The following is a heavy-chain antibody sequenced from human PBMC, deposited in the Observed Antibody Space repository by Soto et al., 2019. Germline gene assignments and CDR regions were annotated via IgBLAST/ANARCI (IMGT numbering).Heavy chain of an antibody. D-gene: IGHD6-19*01. CDR2: ISAYNGNT. J-gene: IGHJ6*02. Sequence: APVKLSSKASGHPFTSYGISWVRQAPIQGIEWMGWISAYNGNTNYAQKLQGRVNMTTDTSTSKAYMELSSLRSEDTAVYYCAREASSGWSWGYYYYGMDVWGQGTTVTVSS. CDR3: AREASSGWSWGYYYYGMDV. V-gene: IGHV1-18*04. CDR1: GHPFTSYG.